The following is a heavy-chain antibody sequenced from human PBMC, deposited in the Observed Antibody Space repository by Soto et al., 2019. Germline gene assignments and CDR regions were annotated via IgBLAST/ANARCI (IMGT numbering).Heavy chain of an antibody. Sequence: GGSQRHPCAASGFTFSSYGMHWVRQAPGKGLEWVAVIWYDGSNKYYADSVKGRFTISRDNSKNTLYLQMNSLRAEDTAVYYCARDSSGDYYFDYWGQGTLVTVSS. D-gene: IGHD4-17*01. V-gene: IGHV3-33*01. J-gene: IGHJ4*02. CDR1: GFTFSSYG. CDR3: ARDSSGDYYFDY. CDR2: IWYDGSNK.